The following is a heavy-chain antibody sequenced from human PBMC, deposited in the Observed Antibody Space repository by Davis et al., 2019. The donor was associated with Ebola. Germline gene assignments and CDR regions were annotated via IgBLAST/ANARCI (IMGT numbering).Heavy chain of an antibody. CDR3: ARAGFDEVLDY. D-gene: IGHD3-3*01. CDR2: ISYDGSNK. V-gene: IGHV3-30-3*01. J-gene: IGHJ4*02. Sequence: GESLKISCAASGFTFSSYAMHWVRQAPGKGLEWVAVISYDGSNKYYADSVKGRFTISRDNSKNTLYLQMNSLTADDTSVYYCARAGFDEVLDYWGQGTPVTVSS. CDR1: GFTFSSYA.